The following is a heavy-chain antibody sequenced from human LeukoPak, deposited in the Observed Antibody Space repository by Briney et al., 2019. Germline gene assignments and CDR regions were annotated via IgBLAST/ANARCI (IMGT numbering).Heavy chain of an antibody. V-gene: IGHV3-11*01. CDR1: GFTFSDYY. Sequence: GGSLRLSCAASGFTFSDYYMSWIRQAPGKGLEWVSYISSSGSTIYYADSVKGRFTISRDNAKNSLYLQMNSLRAEDTAVYYCARVLWFGELFSYYYYMDVWGKGTTVTISS. J-gene: IGHJ6*03. D-gene: IGHD3-10*01. CDR2: ISSSGSTI. CDR3: ARVLWFGELFSYYYYMDV.